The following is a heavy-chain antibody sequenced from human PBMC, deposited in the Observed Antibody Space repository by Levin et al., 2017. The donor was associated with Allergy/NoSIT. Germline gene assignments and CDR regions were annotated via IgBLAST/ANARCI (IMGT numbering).Heavy chain of an antibody. J-gene: IGHJ5*02. CDR3: AHLGQTGLFDP. Sequence: SGPTLVKPTQTLTLTCTFSGFSLSTSGVAVGWIRQPPGKALEWLALIYWDDDKRYSPSLKSRLTITKDTSKNQVVLTMTTLDPVDTATYYCAHLGQTGLFDPWGPGTLVTVSS. V-gene: IGHV2-5*02. D-gene: IGHD3-9*01. CDR1: GFSLSTSGVA. CDR2: IYWDDDK.